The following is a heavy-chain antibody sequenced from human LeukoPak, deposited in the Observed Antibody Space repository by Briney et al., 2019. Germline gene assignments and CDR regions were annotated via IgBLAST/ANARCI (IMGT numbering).Heavy chain of an antibody. Sequence: GGSLRLSCAASGFTFSDYWMSWVRQAPGKGLEWVANIKYHGSDEHYVDSVRGRFTISRDNAKNTLFLQMNSLRAEDTAVYYCARIGGSGTYWDYWGQGTLVTVSS. CDR1: GFTFSDYW. J-gene: IGHJ4*02. V-gene: IGHV3-7*01. CDR2: IKYHGSDE. CDR3: ARIGGSGTYWDY. D-gene: IGHD3-10*01.